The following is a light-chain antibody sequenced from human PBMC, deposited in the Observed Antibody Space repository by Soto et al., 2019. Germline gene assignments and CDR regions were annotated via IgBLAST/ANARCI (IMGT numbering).Light chain of an antibody. CDR3: QQYNSYWT. Sequence: DIQMTQSPSTLSAPVGDRVTITCRASQSISSWLAWYEQKPGKAPKLLIYKASSLESGVPSRFSGSASGTECTLAISSLQPDDLSTYSCQQYNSYWTFGEGTKVEIK. J-gene: IGKJ1*01. CDR1: QSISSW. V-gene: IGKV1-5*03. CDR2: KAS.